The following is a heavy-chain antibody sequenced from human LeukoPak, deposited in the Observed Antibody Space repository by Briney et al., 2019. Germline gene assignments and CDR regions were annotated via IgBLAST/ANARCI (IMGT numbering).Heavy chain of an antibody. Sequence: SETLSLTCAVYGGSFSGYYWSWIRQPPGKGLEWIGSIYYSGSTYYNPSLKSRVTISVDTSKNQFSLKLSSVTAADTAVYYCARRGGGSYFDFSFDQYYFDYWGQGTLVTVSS. CDR3: ARRGGGSYFDFSFDQYYFDY. CDR2: IYYSGST. CDR1: GGSFSGYY. D-gene: IGHD3-9*01. V-gene: IGHV4-34*01. J-gene: IGHJ4*02.